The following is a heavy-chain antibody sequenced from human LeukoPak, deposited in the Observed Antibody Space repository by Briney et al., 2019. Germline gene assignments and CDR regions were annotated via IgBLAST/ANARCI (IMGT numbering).Heavy chain of an antibody. CDR2: IDANSGAT. CDR1: GYTFTGYY. V-gene: IGHV1-2*02. CDR3: ARGIYARAATGFQD. J-gene: IGHJ1*01. Sequence: GASVKVSCKASGYTFTGYYIHWVRQAPGQGLEWMGWIDANSGATNFPEKFQGRVTMTRDTSISTAYLELSRLRSDDTAVYYCARGIYARAATGFQDWGQGSLVTISS. D-gene: IGHD2-15*01.